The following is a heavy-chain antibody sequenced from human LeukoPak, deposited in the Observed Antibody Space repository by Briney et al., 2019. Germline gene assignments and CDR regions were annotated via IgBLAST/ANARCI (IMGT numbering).Heavy chain of an antibody. CDR3: AKVLSVAAAGETPYYFDY. CDR1: GFTFSSYA. D-gene: IGHD6-13*01. Sequence: GGSLRLSCAASGFTFSSYAMSWVRQAPGKGLEWVSAISGSGGSTYYADSVKGRFTISRDNSKNTLYLQMNSLRAEDTAVYYCAKVLSVAAAGETPYYFDYWGQGTLVTVSS. V-gene: IGHV3-23*01. CDR2: ISGSGGST. J-gene: IGHJ4*02.